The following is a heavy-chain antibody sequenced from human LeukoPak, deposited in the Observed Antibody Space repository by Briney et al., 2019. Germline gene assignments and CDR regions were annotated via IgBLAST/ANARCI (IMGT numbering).Heavy chain of an antibody. D-gene: IGHD6-19*01. CDR3: ARPIAGSSVWRSFDN. J-gene: IGHJ4*02. V-gene: IGHV4-34*01. CDR2: INHSGST. Sequence: SETLSLTCAVYGGSFSGYYWSWIRQPPGKGLEWIGEINHSGSTNYNPSLKSRVTISVDTSKNQFSLKLSSVTAADTAVYYCARPIAGSSVWRSFDNWGQGTLVTVSS. CDR1: GGSFSGYY.